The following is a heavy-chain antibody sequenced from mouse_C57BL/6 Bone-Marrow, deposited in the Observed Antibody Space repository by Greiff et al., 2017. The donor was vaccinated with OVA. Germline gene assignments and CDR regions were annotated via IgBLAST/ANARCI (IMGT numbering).Heavy chain of an antibody. CDR3: TRPATTVNYYAMDY. CDR1: GFTFSDYG. Sequence: EVKLVESGGGLVKPGGSLKLSCAASGFTFSDYGMHWVRQAPEKGLEWVAYISSGSSTIYYADTVKGRFTISRDNAKNTLFLQMTSLRSEDTAMYYCTRPATTVNYYAMDYWGQGTSVTVSS. D-gene: IGHD1-1*01. V-gene: IGHV5-17*01. CDR2: ISSGSSTI. J-gene: IGHJ4*01.